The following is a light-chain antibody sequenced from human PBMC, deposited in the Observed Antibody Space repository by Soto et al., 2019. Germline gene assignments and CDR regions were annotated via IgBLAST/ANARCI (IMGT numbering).Light chain of an antibody. CDR2: EVT. Sequence: QSALTQPASVSGSPGQSITISCTGTSSDFGDSNYVSWYQQHPGKAPKLIIYEVTYRPSGVSNRFSGSRSGNSASLTISGLQAEDEAEYHCRSYISQSTVVFGGGTKVTVL. V-gene: IGLV2-14*01. CDR1: SSDFGDSNY. J-gene: IGLJ3*02. CDR3: RSYISQSTVV.